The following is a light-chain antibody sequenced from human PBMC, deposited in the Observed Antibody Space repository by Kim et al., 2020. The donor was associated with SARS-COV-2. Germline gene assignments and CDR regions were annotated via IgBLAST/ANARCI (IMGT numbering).Light chain of an antibody. V-gene: IGLV6-57*01. CDR1: SGGIASNY. Sequence: KTVLISCTRSSGGIASNYVQWYQQRPGSSPTTVIYEDDQRPSGVPDRFSGSIDSSSNSASLTISGLKTEDEADYYCQSYDSSNSWVFGGGTQLTVL. CDR3: QSYDSSNSWV. CDR2: EDD. J-gene: IGLJ3*02.